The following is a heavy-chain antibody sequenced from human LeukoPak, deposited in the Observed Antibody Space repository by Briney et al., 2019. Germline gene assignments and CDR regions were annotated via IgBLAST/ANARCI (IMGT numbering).Heavy chain of an antibody. CDR3: ARGPHYDFWSGKLDHYYGMDV. CDR2: IYYSGST. CDR1: GGSISSSSYY. D-gene: IGHD3-3*01. J-gene: IGHJ6*02. Sequence: SETLSLTCTVSGGSISSSSYYWGWIRQPPGKGLEWIGSIYYSGSTYYNPSLKSRVTISVDTSKNQFSLKLSSVTAADTAVYYCARGPHYDFWSGKLDHYYGMDVWGQGTTVTVSS. V-gene: IGHV4-39*01.